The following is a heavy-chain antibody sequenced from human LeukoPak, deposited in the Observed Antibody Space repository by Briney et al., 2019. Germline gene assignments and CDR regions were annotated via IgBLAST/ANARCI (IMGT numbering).Heavy chain of an antibody. CDR3: ARGSTGTPYYYDNSGFGNDAFDI. J-gene: IGHJ3*02. Sequence: GGSLRLSCAASGFTFSSYAMHWVRQAPGKGLEWVAVISYDGSNKYYADSVKGRFTISRDNSKNTLYLQMNSLRAEDTAVYYCARGSTGTPYYYDNSGFGNDAFDIWGQGTMVTVSS. CDR1: GFTFSSYA. CDR2: ISYDGSNK. D-gene: IGHD3-22*01. V-gene: IGHV3-30-3*01.